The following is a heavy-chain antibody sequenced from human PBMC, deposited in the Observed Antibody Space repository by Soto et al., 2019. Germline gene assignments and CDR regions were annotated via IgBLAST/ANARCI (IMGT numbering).Heavy chain of an antibody. J-gene: IGHJ6*03. CDR1: KSIFTGYG. Sequence: GGSLRLSCAASKSIFTGYGMHWVRQTPGKGLEWVAVIRFDGTDEHYADSVKGRFTLSRDNSKNTLYLQMNTLRAEDTAVYYCVKAPSEYYYYMDVWGEGTTVTVSS. CDR2: IRFDGTDE. CDR3: VKAPSEYYYYMDV. V-gene: IGHV3-30*02.